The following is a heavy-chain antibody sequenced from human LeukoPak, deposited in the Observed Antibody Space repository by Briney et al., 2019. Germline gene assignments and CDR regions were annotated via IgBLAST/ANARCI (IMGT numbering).Heavy chain of an antibody. CDR2: ISGSGSTI. D-gene: IGHD2-21*02. J-gene: IGHJ4*02. CDR1: GFTFSSYE. CDR3: ARDLRCGGDCPGY. Sequence: GGSLRLSCAASGFTFSSYEMNWVRQAPGKGLEWVSYISGSGSTIYYADSVKGRFTVSRDNAKNSLYLQMNSLRAEDTAVYYCARDLRCGGDCPGYWGQGTLVTVSS. V-gene: IGHV3-48*03.